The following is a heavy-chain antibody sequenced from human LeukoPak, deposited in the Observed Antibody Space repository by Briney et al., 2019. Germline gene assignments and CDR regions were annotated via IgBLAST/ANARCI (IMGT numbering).Heavy chain of an antibody. CDR3: ARSGSGSHTYYYYGMDV. V-gene: IGHV4-34*01. CDR1: GGSFSGYY. J-gene: IGHJ6*02. Sequence: PSETLSLTCAVSGGSFSGYYWSWIRQPPGKGLEWIGEINHSGSTNYNPSLKSRVTISVDTSKHQFSLKLSSVTAADTAVYYCARSGSGSHTYYYYGMDVWGQGTTVTVSS. CDR2: INHSGST. D-gene: IGHD3-10*01.